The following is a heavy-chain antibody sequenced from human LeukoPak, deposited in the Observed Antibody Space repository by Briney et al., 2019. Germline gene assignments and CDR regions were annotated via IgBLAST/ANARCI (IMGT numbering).Heavy chain of an antibody. CDR1: GFTFSDYY. Sequence: GGSLRLSCAASGFTFSDYYMSWIRQAPGKGLEWVSYISSSGSTIYYADSVKGRFTISRDSAKNSLYLQMNSLRAEDTAVYYCARVLMGGYYYYYMDVWGKGTTVTVSS. CDR3: ARVLMGGYYYYYMDV. D-gene: IGHD3-16*01. V-gene: IGHV3-11*04. J-gene: IGHJ6*03. CDR2: ISSSGSTI.